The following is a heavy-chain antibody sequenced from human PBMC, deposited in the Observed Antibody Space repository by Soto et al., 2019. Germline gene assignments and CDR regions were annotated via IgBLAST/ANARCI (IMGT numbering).Heavy chain of an antibody. D-gene: IGHD2-15*01. Sequence: GSLRLSCAASGFPFSNHAMSWVRQAPGKGLEWVSGISDGGDLIYYADSVKGRFSMSRDNSENMLYLQMTNLRAEDTAIYFCAKRQGTGLAAKNFDFWGQGTLVTSPQ. CDR1: GFPFSNHA. CDR3: AKRQGTGLAAKNFDF. J-gene: IGHJ4*02. CDR2: ISDGGDLI. V-gene: IGHV3-23*01.